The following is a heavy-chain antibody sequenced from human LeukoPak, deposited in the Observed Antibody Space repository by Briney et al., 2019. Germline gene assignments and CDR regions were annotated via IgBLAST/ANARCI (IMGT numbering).Heavy chain of an antibody. CDR1: GYTFTSYG. J-gene: IGHJ4*02. CDR2: ISAYNGNT. CDR3: ARGDTYGPLDY. Sequence: VASVKVSCKASGYTFTSYGISWVRQAPGQGLEWMGWISAYNGNTDYAQKLQGRVTMTTDTSTSTAYMELRSLRSEDTAVYYCARGDTYGPLDYWGQGTLVTVSS. D-gene: IGHD4-17*01. V-gene: IGHV1-18*01.